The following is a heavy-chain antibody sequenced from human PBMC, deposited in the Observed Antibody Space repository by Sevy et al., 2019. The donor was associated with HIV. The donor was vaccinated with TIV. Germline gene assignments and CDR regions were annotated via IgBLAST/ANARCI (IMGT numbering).Heavy chain of an antibody. CDR2: FAPQYGGT. V-gene: IGHV1-24*01. J-gene: IGHJ5*02. Sequence: ASVKVSCKVSGYTLTKLSIHWVRQAPGKGLEWMGEFAPQYGGTIYAQRFQGRLTMTEDTSPDTAFMELSSLTSEDTAIYYCTTVGLRYYSGSSSYQGDWFDPWGQGTQVPSPQ. CDR1: GYTLTKLS. D-gene: IGHD2-15*01. CDR3: TTVGLRYYSGSSSYQGDWFDP.